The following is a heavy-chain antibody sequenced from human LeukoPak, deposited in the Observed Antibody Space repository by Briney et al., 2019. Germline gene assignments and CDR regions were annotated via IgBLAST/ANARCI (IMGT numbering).Heavy chain of an antibody. V-gene: IGHV6-1*01. CDR1: GDSVSSNTAA. Sequence: SQTLSLTCAISGDSVSSNTAAWNWIRQSPSRGLEWLGRTYYRSKWYNDYALSVKSRITINPDTSKNQFSLQLNSVAPEDTAVYYCAREGDYGDYVVGAYTDWGQGTLVTVSS. CDR2: TYYRSKWYN. J-gene: IGHJ4*02. CDR3: AREGDYGDYVVGAYTD. D-gene: IGHD4-17*01.